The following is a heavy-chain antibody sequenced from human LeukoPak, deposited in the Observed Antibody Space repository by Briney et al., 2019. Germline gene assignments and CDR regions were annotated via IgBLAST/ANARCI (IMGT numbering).Heavy chain of an antibody. V-gene: IGHV1-3*01. CDR1: GYTFTSYA. CDR3: ARDRIAAAGRWDY. Sequence: ASVKVPCKASGYTFTSYAMHWVRQAPGQRLEWMGWINAGNGNTKYSQKFQGRVTITRDTSASTAYMELSSLRSEDTAVYYCARDRIAAAGRWDYWGQGTLVTVSS. D-gene: IGHD6-13*01. J-gene: IGHJ4*02. CDR2: INAGNGNT.